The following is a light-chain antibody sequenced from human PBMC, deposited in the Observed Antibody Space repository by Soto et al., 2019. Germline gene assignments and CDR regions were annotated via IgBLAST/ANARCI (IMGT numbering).Light chain of an antibody. J-gene: IGKJ5*01. CDR3: QQYHIYSWT. Sequence: DIQMTQSPSSVSASVGDTVTITCRASQGLKFLAWYQQKPGKAPKVLIYRASHLESGVPSRFSASGSGTEFSLTINSLQADDFATYYCQQYHIYSWTFGQGTRLEIK. V-gene: IGKV1-5*03. CDR2: RAS. CDR1: QGLKF.